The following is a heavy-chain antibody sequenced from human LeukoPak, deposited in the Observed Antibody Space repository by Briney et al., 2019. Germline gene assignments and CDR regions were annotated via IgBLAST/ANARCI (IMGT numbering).Heavy chain of an antibody. CDR3: ARVFAVGATSTFDY. CDR2: IYTSGST. Sequence: SETLSLTCTVSGGSISSYYWSWIRQPAGKGLEWIGRIYTSGSTNYNPSLKSRVTMSVDTSKNQFSLKLSSVTAADTAVYYCARVFAVGATSTFDYWGQGTLVTVSS. CDR1: GGSISSYY. D-gene: IGHD1-26*01. J-gene: IGHJ4*02. V-gene: IGHV4-4*07.